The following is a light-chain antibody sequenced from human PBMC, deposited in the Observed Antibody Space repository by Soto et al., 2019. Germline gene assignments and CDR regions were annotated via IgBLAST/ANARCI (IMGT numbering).Light chain of an antibody. Sequence: QSVLTQPPSASGTPGQRVTISCTGTSSDVGYHNYVSWYQQHPGQAPKLIIYEASNLPSGVSYRFSGSKSGNTASLTISGLQAEDEADYYCSSYATSSTLYVFGTGTKVTVL. CDR2: EAS. CDR1: SSDVGYHNY. CDR3: SSYATSSTLYV. V-gene: IGLV2-14*01. J-gene: IGLJ1*01.